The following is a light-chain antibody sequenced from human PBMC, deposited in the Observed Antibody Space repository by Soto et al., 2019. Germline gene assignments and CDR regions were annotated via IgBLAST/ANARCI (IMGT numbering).Light chain of an antibody. V-gene: IGKV1-12*01. CDR2: AAS. CDR1: QGINSW. Sequence: DIQMTQSPSSVSASVGDRVTIPCRASQGINSWLAWYQQKPGKAPKLLIYAASSLQSGVPSRFSGSGSGTDFTLTISSLQPEDFATYYCQRANSFPFTFGPGTTVDIK. CDR3: QRANSFPFT. J-gene: IGKJ3*01.